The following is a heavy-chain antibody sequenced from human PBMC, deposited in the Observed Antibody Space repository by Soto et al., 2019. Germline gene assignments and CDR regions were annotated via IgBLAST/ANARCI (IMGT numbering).Heavy chain of an antibody. CDR2: TGSGTGPG. V-gene: IGHV1-69*06. CDR1: GGSLSTNP. Sequence: QLQLVQSGTEVKKPGSSVKVSCKASGGSLSTNPISWVRQAPGQGLEWMGGTGSGTGPGNHAQKFQGRLTVTADKSTSTVYMELTNLSSEDTPVYYYARRHSGGFFRFFDSWGQGTLVTVSS. J-gene: IGHJ4*02. CDR3: ARRHSGGFFRFFDS. D-gene: IGHD2-15*01.